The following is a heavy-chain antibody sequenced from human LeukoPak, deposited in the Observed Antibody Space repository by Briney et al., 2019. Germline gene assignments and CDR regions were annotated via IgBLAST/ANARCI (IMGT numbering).Heavy chain of an antibody. CDR2: IYYSGSA. CDR3: ARASSYYYYMDV. CDR1: GGSISSGGYY. V-gene: IGHV4-39*07. J-gene: IGHJ6*03. Sequence: SETLSLTCTVSGGSISSGGYYWSWIRQHPGKGLEWIGNIYYSGSAYYNPSLKSRVTMSVDTSKNQFSLKLSSVTAADTAVYYCARASSYYYYMDVWGKGTTVTVFS.